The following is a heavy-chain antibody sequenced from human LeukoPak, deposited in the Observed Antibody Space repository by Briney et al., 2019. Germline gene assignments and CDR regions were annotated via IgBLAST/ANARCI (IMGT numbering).Heavy chain of an antibody. CDR2: ISAYNGNT. D-gene: IGHD6-6*01. J-gene: IGHJ3*02. CDR3: ATSSIAANDASDI. CDR1: GYTFTSYG. V-gene: IGHV1-18*01. Sequence: ASVKVSCKASGYTFTSYGISWVRQAPGQGLEWMGWISAYNGNTNYAQKFQGRVTMTTDTSTSTAYMELRSLRSDDAAVYYCATSSIAANDASDIWGQGTMVTVSS.